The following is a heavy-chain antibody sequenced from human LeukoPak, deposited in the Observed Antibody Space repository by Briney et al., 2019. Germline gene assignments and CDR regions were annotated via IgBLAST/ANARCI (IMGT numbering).Heavy chain of an antibody. CDR1: GSSFTSYW. J-gene: IGHJ6*03. V-gene: IGHV5-51*01. Sequence: GASLKISCKGSGSSFTSYWIGWVRQMPGKGLEWMGIIYPGDSDTRYSPSFQGQVTISADKSISTAYLQWSSLKASDTAMYYCARHTFLYSYYYYMDVWGKGTTVTVSS. CDR2: IYPGDSDT. D-gene: IGHD3-16*01. CDR3: ARHTFLYSYYYYMDV.